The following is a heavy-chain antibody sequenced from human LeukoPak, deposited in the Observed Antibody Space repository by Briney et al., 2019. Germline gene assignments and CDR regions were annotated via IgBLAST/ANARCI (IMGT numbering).Heavy chain of an antibody. V-gene: IGHV4-61*08. CDR2: IYYISNT. CDR1: GASVGSVGYY. Sequence: PSETLSLTCTVSGASVGSVGYYWSWLRQPPGGGLGWIGYIYYISNTNYNPSLKSRVTMSVDPSKNQFSLKLNSVTAADTAVYYCARTQSQSGSYRYYFGYWGQGTLVAVSS. CDR3: ARTQSQSGSYRYYFGY. D-gene: IGHD1-26*01. J-gene: IGHJ4*02.